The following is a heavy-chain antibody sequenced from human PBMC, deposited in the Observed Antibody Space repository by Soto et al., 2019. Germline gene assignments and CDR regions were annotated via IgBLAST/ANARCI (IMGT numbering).Heavy chain of an antibody. V-gene: IGHV3-21*01. CDR3: ARDRYGAFDAFDI. CDR1: ASTLNSDS. J-gene: IGHJ3*02. CDR2: ITSSSIYI. Sequence: SLRLSCTASASTLNSDSMSWVRHPQGKGLEWVSSITSSSIYIYYADSGKGRLTLSRDNPKNSLYLQMNSLRAEDTAVYYCARDRYGAFDAFDIWGQGTMVTVSS. D-gene: IGHD4-17*01.